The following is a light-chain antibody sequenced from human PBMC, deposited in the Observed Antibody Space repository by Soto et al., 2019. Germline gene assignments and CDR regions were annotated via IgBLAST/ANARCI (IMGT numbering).Light chain of an antibody. CDR2: GAS. CDR3: QQYGSSPPGGT. Sequence: EIVLTQSPGTLSSSPGERATLSCRASQSVSSSYLAWYQQKPGQAPRLLIYGASSRATGIPDRFSGSGSGTDFTLTISRLEPEDFAVYYCQQYGSSPPGGTFGQGTKVEIK. J-gene: IGKJ1*01. V-gene: IGKV3-20*01. CDR1: QSVSSSY.